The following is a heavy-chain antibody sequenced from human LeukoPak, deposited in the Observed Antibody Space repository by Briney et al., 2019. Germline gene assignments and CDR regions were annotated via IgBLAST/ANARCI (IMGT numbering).Heavy chain of an antibody. D-gene: IGHD2-15*01. CDR3: ARDRLRLGYERTNWFDP. J-gene: IGHJ5*02. Sequence: ASVKVSCKASGYTFTGFHMHWVRQAPVQGLEWMGWINPNSGGTNYAQKFQGRVTMTRDTSISTVYMELSRLRSDDTAVYYCARDRLRLGYERTNWFDPWGQGTLVTVSS. V-gene: IGHV1-2*02. CDR1: GYTFTGFH. CDR2: INPNSGGT.